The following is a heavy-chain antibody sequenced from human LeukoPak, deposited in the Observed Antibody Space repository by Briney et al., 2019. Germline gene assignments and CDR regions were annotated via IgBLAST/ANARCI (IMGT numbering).Heavy chain of an antibody. CDR3: ARDYYYYMDV. CDR1: GFTFTTYW. J-gene: IGHJ6*03. V-gene: IGHV3-21*01. CDR2: ISWDGGNT. Sequence: GGSLRLSCAASGFTFTTYWMTWVRQAPGKGLEWVSLISWDGGNTYYADSVKGRFTISRDNAKNSLYLQMNSLRAEDTAVYYCARDYYYYMDVWGKGTTVTVSS.